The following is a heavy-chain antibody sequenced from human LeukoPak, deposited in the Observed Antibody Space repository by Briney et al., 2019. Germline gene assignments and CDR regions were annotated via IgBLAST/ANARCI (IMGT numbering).Heavy chain of an antibody. D-gene: IGHD2-2*02. CDR1: GGSFSGYY. V-gene: IGHV4-34*01. J-gene: IGHJ3*02. Sequence: SETLSLTCAVYGGSFSGYYWSWIRQPPGKGLEWIGEINHSGSANYNPSLKSRVTISVDTSKNQFSLKLSSVTAADTAVYYCARAGYCSSTSCYSAFDIWGQGTMVTVSS. CDR3: ARAGYCSSTSCYSAFDI. CDR2: INHSGSA.